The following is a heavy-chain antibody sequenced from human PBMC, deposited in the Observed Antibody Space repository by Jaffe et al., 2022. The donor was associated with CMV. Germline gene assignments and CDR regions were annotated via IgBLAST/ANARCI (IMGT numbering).Heavy chain of an antibody. V-gene: IGHV3-15*01. CDR1: GFTFSNAW. D-gene: IGHD3-22*01. Sequence: EVQLVESGGGLVKPGGSLRLSCAASGFTFSNAWMSWVRQAPGKGLEWVGRIKSKTDGGTTDYAAPVKGRFTISRDDSKNTLYLQMNSLKTEDTAVYYCTTGAFYYDSSGYHDDAFDIWGQGTMVTVSS. J-gene: IGHJ3*02. CDR3: TTGAFYYDSSGYHDDAFDI. CDR2: IKSKTDGGTT.